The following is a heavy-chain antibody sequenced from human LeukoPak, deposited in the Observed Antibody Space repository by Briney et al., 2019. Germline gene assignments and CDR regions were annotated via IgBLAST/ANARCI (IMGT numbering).Heavy chain of an antibody. V-gene: IGHV4-34*01. D-gene: IGHD6-19*01. CDR2: INHSGST. J-gene: IGHJ4*02. Sequence: SETLSLTCAVYGGSFSGYYWSWIRQPPGKGLEWIGEINHSGSTNYNPSLKSRVTISVDTSKNQFSLKLSSVTAADTAVYYCARFGSGWWYNDYWGQGTLVTVSP. CDR1: GGSFSGYY. CDR3: ARFGSGWWYNDY.